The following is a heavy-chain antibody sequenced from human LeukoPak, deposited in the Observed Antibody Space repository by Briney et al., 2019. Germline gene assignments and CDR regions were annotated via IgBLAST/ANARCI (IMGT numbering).Heavy chain of an antibody. CDR3: ARVAAEVVGVPGAIGFGWLRRDYYYMDV. Sequence: ASVKVSCKASGYTFTSYYVHWVRQAPGEGLEWMGIINPSGGSTSYAQKFQGRVTMTRDMSTSTVYMELSSLRSEDTAVYYCARVAAEVVGVPGAIGFGWLRRDYYYMDVWGKGTTVTVSS. CDR1: GYTFTSYY. J-gene: IGHJ6*03. CDR2: INPSGGST. V-gene: IGHV1-46*01. D-gene: IGHD2-2*02.